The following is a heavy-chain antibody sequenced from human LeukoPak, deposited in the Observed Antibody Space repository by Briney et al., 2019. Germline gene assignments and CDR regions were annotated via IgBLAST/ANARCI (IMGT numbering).Heavy chain of an antibody. CDR2: IKEDGSGK. CDR1: GFTFSRFW. D-gene: IGHD2-2*01. Sequence: GGSLRPSCAASGFTFSRFWMTWVRQAPGKGLEWVANIKEDGSGKYYVDSVKGRFTISKDNAKNSVFLQMNSLRVEDTAIYYCARDASRGFDYWGQGTLVTVSS. V-gene: IGHV3-7*01. CDR3: ARDASRGFDY. J-gene: IGHJ4*02.